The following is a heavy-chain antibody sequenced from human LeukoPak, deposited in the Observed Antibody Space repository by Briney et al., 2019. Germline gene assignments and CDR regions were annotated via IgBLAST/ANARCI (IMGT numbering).Heavy chain of an antibody. CDR2: ISGSGGST. CDR1: GFTFSSYA. Sequence: PGGSLRLSCAASGFTFSSYAMSWVRQAPGKGLEWVSAISGSGGSTYYADSVKGRFTISRDNSKNTLYLRMNSLRAEDTAVYYCAKDLGIAVAGTFDYWGQGTLVTVSS. V-gene: IGHV3-23*01. J-gene: IGHJ4*02. D-gene: IGHD6-19*01. CDR3: AKDLGIAVAGTFDY.